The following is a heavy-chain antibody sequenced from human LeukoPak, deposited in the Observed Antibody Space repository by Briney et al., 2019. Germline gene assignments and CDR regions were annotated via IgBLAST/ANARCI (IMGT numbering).Heavy chain of an antibody. V-gene: IGHV3-48*01. CDR2: ISSSSSTI. CDR3: ARDLCSTTSCLDY. Sequence: GGSLRLSCAASGFTFSSYSMNWVRQAPGKGLEWVSYISSSSSTIYYADSVKGRFTISRDDSEKTLYLQMNSLRAEDTAVYYCARDLCSTTSCLDYWGQGTLVTVSS. D-gene: IGHD2-2*01. CDR1: GFTFSSYS. J-gene: IGHJ4*02.